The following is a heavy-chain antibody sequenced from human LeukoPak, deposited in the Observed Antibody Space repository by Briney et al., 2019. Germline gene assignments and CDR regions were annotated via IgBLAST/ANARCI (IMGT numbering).Heavy chain of an antibody. CDR2: ISGSGGST. J-gene: IGHJ5*02. CDR1: GFTFSSYA. D-gene: IGHD2-2*01. V-gene: IGHV3-23*01. CDR3: AKDRLAVELAAEWFDP. Sequence: QPGGSLRLSCAASGFTFSSYAMSWVRQAPGKGLEWVSAISGSGGSTYYADSVKGRFTISRDNSKNTLYLQMNSLRAEDTAVYYCAKDRLAVELAAEWFDPWGQGTLDTVSS.